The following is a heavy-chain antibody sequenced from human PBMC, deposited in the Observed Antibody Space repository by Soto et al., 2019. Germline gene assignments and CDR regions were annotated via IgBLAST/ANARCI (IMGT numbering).Heavy chain of an antibody. Sequence: XSVKGSCKASGYTFTSYAMNWVRQAPVQGLEWMGWINTNTGNPTYAQGFTGRFVFSLDTSVSTAYLQICSLKAEDTAVYYCAGDLDSSSWYHYYYGMDVWGQGTTVTVSS. CDR3: AGDLDSSSWYHYYYGMDV. J-gene: IGHJ6*02. V-gene: IGHV7-4-1*01. CDR2: INTNTGNP. CDR1: GYTFTSYA. D-gene: IGHD6-13*01.